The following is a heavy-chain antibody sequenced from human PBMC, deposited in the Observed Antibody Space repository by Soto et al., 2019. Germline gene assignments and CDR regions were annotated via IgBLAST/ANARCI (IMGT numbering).Heavy chain of an antibody. Sequence: GGSLRLSCQVSGFTFGSDAMSWVREAPGKGLEWVALVQSNHVTYYADSVRGRFTVSRDNSKNTLYLQMDSLRVEDTALYYCAKWLRGGSYYCDFWGQGAMVTSPQ. D-gene: IGHD3-10*01. CDR1: GFTFGSDA. CDR3: AKWLRGGSYYCDF. CDR2: VQSNHVT. J-gene: IGHJ4*02. V-gene: IGHV3-23*01.